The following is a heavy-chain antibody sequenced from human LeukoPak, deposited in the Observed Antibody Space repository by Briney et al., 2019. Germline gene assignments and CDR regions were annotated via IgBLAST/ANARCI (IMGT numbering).Heavy chain of an antibody. D-gene: IGHD6-6*01. CDR2: INPSGGST. CDR3: ARVPGVYSSWNGGSYFDY. V-gene: IGHV1-46*01. CDR1: GYTFTSYY. J-gene: IGHJ4*02. Sequence: ASVKVSCKASGYTFTSYYMHWVRQAPGQGLEWMGIINPSGGSTSYAQRFQGTVTMTRDTSTSTVYMELSSLRSEDTAVYYCARVPGVYSSWNGGSYFDYWVQGTIATVPS.